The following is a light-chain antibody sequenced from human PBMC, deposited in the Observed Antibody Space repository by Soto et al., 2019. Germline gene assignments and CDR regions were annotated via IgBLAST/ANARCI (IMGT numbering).Light chain of an antibody. CDR3: QQLSNWPWT. V-gene: IGKV3-11*01. CDR1: QSVSSY. Sequence: EIVLTQSPATLSLSPGERATLSCRASQSVSSYLAWYQQKPGQAPRLLIYDASNRATGIPARFSGSGSGTAFTLTISSLEPEDFAVYYCQQLSNWPWTFGQGTRVDTK. CDR2: DAS. J-gene: IGKJ1*01.